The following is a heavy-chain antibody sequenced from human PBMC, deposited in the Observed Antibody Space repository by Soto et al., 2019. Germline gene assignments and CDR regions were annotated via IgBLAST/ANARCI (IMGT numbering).Heavy chain of an antibody. CDR1: GFTFSSYG. J-gene: IGHJ4*02. Sequence: HPGGSLRLSCAASGFTFSSYGMTWVRQAPGKGLEWVSFSSATGSGRYYADSVKGRFTISRDNSKNTLYLQMSSLRADDTAVYYCAKDRRAGGNYGFYSDFWGQGALVTVSS. CDR2: SSATGSGR. V-gene: IGHV3-23*01. D-gene: IGHD1-7*01. CDR3: AKDRRAGGNYGFYSDF.